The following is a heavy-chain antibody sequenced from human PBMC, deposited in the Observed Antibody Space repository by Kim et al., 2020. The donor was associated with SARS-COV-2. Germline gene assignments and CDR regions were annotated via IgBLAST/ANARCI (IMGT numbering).Heavy chain of an antibody. J-gene: IGHJ4*02. D-gene: IGHD1-1*01. CDR3: ARGANWAFDS. Sequence: GGSLRLSCAASGFTFSSYWMHWVRQGPGKGLVWVSRIDNNGITTSYAGSVKGRFTVSRDNAKNTLYMQMDSLRAEDTAVYYCARGANWAFDSWGQGTQVTVSS. CDR2: IDNNGITT. V-gene: IGHV3-74*01. CDR1: GFTFSSYW.